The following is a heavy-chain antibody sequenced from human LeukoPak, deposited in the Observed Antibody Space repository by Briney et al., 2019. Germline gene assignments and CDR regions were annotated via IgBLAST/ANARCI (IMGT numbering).Heavy chain of an antibody. D-gene: IGHD2-21*02. V-gene: IGHV4-4*07. Sequence: SETLSLTCTVSDDSITMYYWTWIRQPPGKGLEWIGRIYTSGSTNYNPSLKSRVTMSVDTSKNQFSLKLSSVTAADTAVYYCAREGLYCGGDCSEEYYFDYWGQGTLVTVSS. J-gene: IGHJ4*02. CDR3: AREGLYCGGDCSEEYYFDY. CDR1: DDSITMYY. CDR2: IYTSGST.